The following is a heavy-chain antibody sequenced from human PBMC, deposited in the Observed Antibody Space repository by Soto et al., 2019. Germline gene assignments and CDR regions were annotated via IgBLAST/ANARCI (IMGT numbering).Heavy chain of an antibody. Sequence: QLQLQESGPGLVKPSETLSLTCTVSGGSISSSSYYWGWIRQPPGKGLEWIGSIYYSGSTYYNPSLKSRVTISVDTSKNQFSLKLSSVTAADTAVYYCARLQVAGTGGGDYWGQGTLVTVSS. D-gene: IGHD6-19*01. CDR1: GGSISSSSYY. J-gene: IGHJ4*02. V-gene: IGHV4-39*01. CDR2: IYYSGST. CDR3: ARLQVAGTGGGDY.